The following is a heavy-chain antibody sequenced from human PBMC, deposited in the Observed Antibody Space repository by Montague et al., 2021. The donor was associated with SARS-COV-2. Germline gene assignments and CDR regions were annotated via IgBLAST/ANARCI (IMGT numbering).Heavy chain of an antibody. CDR2: IYHSGGT. CDR1: GGSISSDSFY. J-gene: IGHJ3*02. V-gene: IGHV4-39*01. D-gene: IGHD3-10*01. Sequence: SQTLSLTCTVSGGSISSDSFYWGWLRQPPGKGLEWIGLIYHSGGTYNGPSLKRRISISVDTSKNQSSLKVTPVTAADTAVYYSARRPGTFGAAFDIWGQGTMVTVSS. CDR3: ARRPGTFGAAFDI.